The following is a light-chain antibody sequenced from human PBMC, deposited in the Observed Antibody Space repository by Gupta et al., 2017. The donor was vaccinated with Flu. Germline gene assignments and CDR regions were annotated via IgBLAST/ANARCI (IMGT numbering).Light chain of an antibody. J-gene: IGKJ5*01. CDR3: QRYDNIPPVT. V-gene: IGKV1-33*01. CDR1: QDIRNH. CDR2: EAS. Sequence: SSLPASAGDRVSITCQASQDIRNHLNWYQQRPGKAPELLIYEASASETGAPSRFSRSGSGTYYTFTISILQPEPCASYYCQRYDNIPPVTFGQGTRVEIK.